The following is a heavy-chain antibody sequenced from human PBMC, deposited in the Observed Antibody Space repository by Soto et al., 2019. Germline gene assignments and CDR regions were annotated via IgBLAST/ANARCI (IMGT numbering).Heavy chain of an antibody. Sequence: QVQLVESGGGVVQPGRSLRLSCAASGFTFSSYAMHWVRQAPGKGLEWVSLISYDGSNKYYADSVKGRFTISRDNSKNMLYLQMNSLRAEDTAVYYCARDPLWGTAMVLWYFDLWGRGTLVTVSS. CDR1: GFTFSSYA. D-gene: IGHD5-18*01. CDR2: ISYDGSNK. CDR3: ARDPLWGTAMVLWYFDL. V-gene: IGHV3-30-3*01. J-gene: IGHJ2*01.